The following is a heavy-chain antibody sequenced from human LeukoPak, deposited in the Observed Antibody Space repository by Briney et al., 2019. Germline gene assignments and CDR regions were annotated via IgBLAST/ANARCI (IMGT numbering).Heavy chain of an antibody. J-gene: IGHJ6*02. CDR1: GGSISSSSYY. CDR2: IYYSGST. CDR3: ARDPYSSSWYYYYGMDV. V-gene: IGHV4-39*07. D-gene: IGHD6-13*01. Sequence: SETLSLTCTVSGGSISSSSYYWGWIRQPPGKGLEWIGSIYYSGSTYYNPSLKSRVTISVDTSKNQFSLKLSSVTAADTAVYFCARDPYSSSWYYYYGMDVWGQGTTVTVSS.